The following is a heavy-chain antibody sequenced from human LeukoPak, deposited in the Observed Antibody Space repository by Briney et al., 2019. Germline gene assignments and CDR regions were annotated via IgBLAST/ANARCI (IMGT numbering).Heavy chain of an antibody. J-gene: IGHJ4*02. D-gene: IGHD5-18*01. CDR3: ANPSPVGTAIDY. Sequence: GGSLRLSCAASGFTFSTFAMSWVRQAPGQGLEWVSSISGSGDNTYNADSVRGRFTISRDNSKNTLYLQMNSLRAEDTAVYYCANPSPVGTAIDYWGQGTLVTVSS. V-gene: IGHV3-23*01. CDR1: GFTFSTFA. CDR2: ISGSGDNT.